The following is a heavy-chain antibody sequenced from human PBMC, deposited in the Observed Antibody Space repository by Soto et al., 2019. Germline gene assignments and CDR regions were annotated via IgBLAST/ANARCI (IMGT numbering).Heavy chain of an antibody. J-gene: IGHJ3*02. CDR3: ARGRIVASIHDAFEI. V-gene: IGHV1-18*01. D-gene: IGHD5-12*01. CDR2: ISAYNGNR. CDR1: GYRFTSYG. Sequence: ASVKVSCKASGYRFTSYGISLVRQAPGQGLEWVAWISAYNGNRDTAQKFQGRVTMTLDTSTDTAHMELGDLTSADTGVYYCARGRIVASIHDAFEIWGQGTKVTVSS.